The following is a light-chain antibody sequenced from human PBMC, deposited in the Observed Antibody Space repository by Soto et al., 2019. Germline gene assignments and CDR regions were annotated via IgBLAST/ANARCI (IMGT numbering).Light chain of an antibody. CDR1: SSDVGGYNY. Sequence: QSALTQPPSASGSPGQSVTISCTGTSSDVGGYNYVSWYQQHPGKVPKLMVYEVNKRPSGVPDRFSGSKSGNTASLTVSGLQAEDEADYYCPSYARGNTVVGTGTKLTVL. J-gene: IGLJ1*01. CDR3: PSYARGNTV. CDR2: EVN. V-gene: IGLV2-8*01.